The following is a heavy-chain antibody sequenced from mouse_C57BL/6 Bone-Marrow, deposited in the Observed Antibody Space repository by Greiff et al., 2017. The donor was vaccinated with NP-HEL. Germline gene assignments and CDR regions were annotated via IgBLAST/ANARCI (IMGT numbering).Heavy chain of an antibody. Sequence: VKLQESGAELVRPGTSVKVSCKASGYAFTNYLIEWVKQRPGQGLEWIGVINPGSGGTNYNEKFKGKATLTADKSSSTAYMQLSSLTSEDSAVYFCARLYPYYAMDYWGQGTSVTVSS. D-gene: IGHD2-12*01. CDR3: ARLYPYYAMDY. J-gene: IGHJ4*01. V-gene: IGHV1-54*01. CDR2: INPGSGGT. CDR1: GYAFTNYL.